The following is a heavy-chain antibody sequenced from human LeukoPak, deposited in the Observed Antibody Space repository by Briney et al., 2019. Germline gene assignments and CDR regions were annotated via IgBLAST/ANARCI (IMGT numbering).Heavy chain of an antibody. D-gene: IGHD3-3*01. CDR2: MNPNSGNT. V-gene: IGHV1-8*03. CDR1: GYTFTSYD. Sequence: ASVKVSCKASGYTFTSYDINWMRQATGQGLEWMGWMNPNSGNTGYAQKFQGRVTITRNTSISTAYMELSSLRSEDTAVYYCATSCDFWSGSCLGDAFDIWGQGTMVTVSS. CDR3: ATSCDFWSGSCLGDAFDI. J-gene: IGHJ3*02.